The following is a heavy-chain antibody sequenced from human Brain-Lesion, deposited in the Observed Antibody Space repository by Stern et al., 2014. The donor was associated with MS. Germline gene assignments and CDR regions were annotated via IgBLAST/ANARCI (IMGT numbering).Heavy chain of an antibody. Sequence: QVQLVQSGAEVKKPGASVKVSCKTSGYIFTGYYIHWVRQAPGQGLEWMAWTNPKTGGPKYAQKFQSRVTMSRDTSISTAYVELSSLTSDDTAVYYCARDQRGITIFGVVTDYYYLGMDVWGQGTTVTVSS. CDR3: ARDQRGITIFGVVTDYYYLGMDV. V-gene: IGHV1-2*02. CDR1: GYIFTGYY. D-gene: IGHD3-3*01. J-gene: IGHJ6*02. CDR2: TNPKTGGP.